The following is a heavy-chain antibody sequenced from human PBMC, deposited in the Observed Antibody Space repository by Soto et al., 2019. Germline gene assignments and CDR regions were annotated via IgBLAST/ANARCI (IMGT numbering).Heavy chain of an antibody. CDR3: ARQPLTTVTNYYYYGMDV. V-gene: IGHV5-10-1*01. CDR2: IDPSDSYT. CDR1: GYSFTSYW. J-gene: IGHJ6*02. Sequence: GESLKISCNGSGYSFTSYWISLVLQMPGKGLEWMGRIDPSDSYTNYSPSFQGHVTISADKSISTAYLQWSSLKASDTAMYYCARQPLTTVTNYYYYGMDVWGQGTTVTVSS. D-gene: IGHD4-4*01.